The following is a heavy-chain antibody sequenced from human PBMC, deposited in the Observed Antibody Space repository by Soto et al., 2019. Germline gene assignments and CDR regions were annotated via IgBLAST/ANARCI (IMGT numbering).Heavy chain of an antibody. Sequence: EMQVVESGGGLVQPGGSLRLSCAASGFAFSNFHMNWVRQAPGKGLQWVATIGGAGNDIHYADSLKGRITISRDNAKNSLFLQMNSLRAEDTAVYYCVRSGTARLLRHSWFDTWGQGTLVTVSS. CDR2: IGGAGNDI. J-gene: IGHJ5*02. CDR1: GFAFSNFH. CDR3: VRSGTARLLRHSWFDT. V-gene: IGHV3-48*03. D-gene: IGHD2-21*01.